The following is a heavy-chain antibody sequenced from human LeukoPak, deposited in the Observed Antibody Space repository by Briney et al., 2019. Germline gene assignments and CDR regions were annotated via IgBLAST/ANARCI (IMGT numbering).Heavy chain of an antibody. CDR1: GYIFTDYY. V-gene: IGHV1/OR15-1*04. CDR2: INPNSGNT. J-gene: IGHJ4*02. CDR3: ASSLRGSGY. D-gene: IGHD3-10*01. Sequence: ASVKVSCKASGYIFTDYYMHWVRQAPGQELGWMGRINPNSGNTGYAQKFQGRVTMTRNTSISTAYMELSSLRSEDTAVYYCASSLRGSGYWGQGTLVTVSS.